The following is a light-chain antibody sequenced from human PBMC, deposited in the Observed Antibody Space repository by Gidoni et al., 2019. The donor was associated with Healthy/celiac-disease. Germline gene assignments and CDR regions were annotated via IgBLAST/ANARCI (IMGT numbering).Light chain of an antibody. CDR1: SSNIGTGYD. Sequence: QSVLTQPPSVSGAPGQMVPISCTGSSSNIGTGYDVHWYKQLQGTAPKLLIYGNSNRPSGVPDRFSGSKSGTSASLAIPGLQAEEEADYSCQSYDSSLSGSVFGEGTKLTVL. CDR2: GNS. V-gene: IGLV1-40*01. CDR3: QSYDSSLSGSV. J-gene: IGLJ3*02.